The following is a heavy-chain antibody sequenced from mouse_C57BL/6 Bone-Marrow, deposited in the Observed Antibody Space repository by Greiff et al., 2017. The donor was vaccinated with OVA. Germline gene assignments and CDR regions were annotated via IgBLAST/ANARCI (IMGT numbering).Heavy chain of an antibody. V-gene: IGHV14-4*01. D-gene: IGHD1-1*01. Sequence: DVQLVESGAELVRPGASVKLSCTASGFNIKDDYMHWVKQRPEQGLEWIGWIDPENGDTEYASKFQGKATITADTSSNTAYLQLSSLTSEDTAVYYCTKTSMYYYGSSLYYAMDYWGQGTSVTVSS. CDR1: GFNIKDDY. CDR3: TKTSMYYYGSSLYYAMDY. CDR2: IDPENGDT. J-gene: IGHJ4*01.